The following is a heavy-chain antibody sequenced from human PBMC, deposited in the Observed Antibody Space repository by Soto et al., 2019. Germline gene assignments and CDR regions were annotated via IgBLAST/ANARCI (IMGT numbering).Heavy chain of an antibody. V-gene: IGHV1-69*02. Sequence: QVKLVQSGTEVKKPGSSVEVSCKASGGTFRNYPINWVRQAPGQGLEWMGSIFPLTDIPDYAQNFQARLTISADKSTSTACMELSSLTSDDTAMYFCARGPLVVLNYFESWGQGTLVTVSS. J-gene: IGHJ4*02. CDR1: GGTFRNYP. CDR2: IFPLTDIP. CDR3: ARGPLVVLNYFES.